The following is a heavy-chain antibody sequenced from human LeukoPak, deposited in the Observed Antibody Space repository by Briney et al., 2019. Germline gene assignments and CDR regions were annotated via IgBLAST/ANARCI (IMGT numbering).Heavy chain of an antibody. CDR1: GFTFSNYD. V-gene: IGHV3-33*01. J-gene: IGHJ4*02. Sequence: GGSLRLSCAASGFTFSNYDMHWVRQAPGKGLEWVAVIWSDGSDKYYEDSVKGRFTISRDNSKNTLDLQMNSLRAEDTAVYYCARAPQWLLFDYRGQGTLVTVSS. D-gene: IGHD3-22*01. CDR3: ARAPQWLLFDY. CDR2: IWSDGSDK.